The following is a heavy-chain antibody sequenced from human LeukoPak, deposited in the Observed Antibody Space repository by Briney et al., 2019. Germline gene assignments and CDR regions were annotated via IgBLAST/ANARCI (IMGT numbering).Heavy chain of an antibody. Sequence: GGSPRLSCAASGFTFSSYAMSWVRQAPGKGLEWVSAISGSGGSTYYADSVKGRFTISRDNSKNTLYLQMNSLRAEDTAVYYCAKAPLLWFGELNYWGQGTLVTVSS. D-gene: IGHD3-10*01. J-gene: IGHJ4*02. V-gene: IGHV3-23*01. CDR2: ISGSGGST. CDR3: AKAPLLWFGELNY. CDR1: GFTFSSYA.